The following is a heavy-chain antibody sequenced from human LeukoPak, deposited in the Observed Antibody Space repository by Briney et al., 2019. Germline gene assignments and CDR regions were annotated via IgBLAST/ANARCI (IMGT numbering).Heavy chain of an antibody. CDR3: ARDITMVRGASDYYYGMDV. CDR2: IDPNSGGT. CDR1: GYTFTGYY. D-gene: IGHD3-10*01. J-gene: IGHJ6*02. V-gene: IGHV1-2*02. Sequence: ASVKVSCKASGYTFTGYYMHWLRQAPGQGLEWMGWIDPNSGGTNYAQKFQGRVTMTRDTSISTAYMELSRLRSDDTAVYYCARDITMVRGASDYYYGMDVWGQGTTVTVSS.